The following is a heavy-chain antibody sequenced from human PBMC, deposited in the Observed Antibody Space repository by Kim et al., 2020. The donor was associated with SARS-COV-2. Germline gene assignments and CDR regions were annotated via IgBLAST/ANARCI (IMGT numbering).Heavy chain of an antibody. D-gene: IGHD1-26*01. CDR3: AKDFRELVASYIYYYYCMDV. CDR1: GFTFRNYG. J-gene: IGHJ6*02. CDR2: MSFDGDKQ. V-gene: IGHV3-30*18. Sequence: GGSLRLSCAASGFTFRNYGIHWVRQAPGKGLEWVAVMSFDGDKQYYGDSVKGRFTISRDNSKNIVYLQMNSLRGEDTAVYYCAKDFRELVASYIYYYYCMDVWGQGTTVTVSS.